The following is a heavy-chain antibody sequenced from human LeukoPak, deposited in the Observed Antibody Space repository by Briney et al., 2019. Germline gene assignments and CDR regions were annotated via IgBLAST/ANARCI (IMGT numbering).Heavy chain of an antibody. V-gene: IGHV1-2*06. Sequence: ASVRVSCKASGYTFTGYYMHWVRQAPGQGLEWMGRINPNSGCTNYAQKFQGRVTMTRDTSISTAYMELSRLRSNDTAVYYCARALGRGFGELLGYWGQGTLVTVSS. CDR2: INPNSGCT. J-gene: IGHJ4*02. CDR3: ARALGRGFGELLGY. CDR1: GYTFTGYY. D-gene: IGHD3-10*01.